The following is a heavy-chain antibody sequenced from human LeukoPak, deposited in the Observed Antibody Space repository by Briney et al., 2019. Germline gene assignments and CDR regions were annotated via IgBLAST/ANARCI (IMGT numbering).Heavy chain of an antibody. V-gene: IGHV3-33*08. J-gene: IGHJ4*02. Sequence: GGSLRLSCAASGFTFSGYGMSWVRQAPGKGLEWVAVINYDGSNKYYADFVKGRFSISRDNSKNTLYLQMNSLRVEDTAVYNCARALSTGGRIDYWGQGTLVTVSS. CDR1: GFTFSGYG. D-gene: IGHD2-8*02. CDR3: ARALSTGGRIDY. CDR2: INYDGSNK.